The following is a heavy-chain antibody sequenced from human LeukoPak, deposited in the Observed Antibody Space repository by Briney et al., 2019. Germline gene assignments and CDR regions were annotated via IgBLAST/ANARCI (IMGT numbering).Heavy chain of an antibody. CDR3: ARVKFSGYCSSTSCPGEAFDI. Sequence: GGSLRLSRAASGFTFSSYGMHWARQAPGKGLEWVANIKQDGSEKYYVDSVKGRFTISRDNAKNSLYLQMNSLRAEDTAVYYCARVKFSGYCSSTSCPGEAFDIWGQGTMVTVSS. V-gene: IGHV3-7*01. D-gene: IGHD2-2*01. CDR2: IKQDGSEK. CDR1: GFTFSSYG. J-gene: IGHJ3*02.